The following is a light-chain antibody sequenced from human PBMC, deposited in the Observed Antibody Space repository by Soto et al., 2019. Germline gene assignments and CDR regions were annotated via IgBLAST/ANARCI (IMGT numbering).Light chain of an antibody. Sequence: EIVLTQSPVTLSLSPGERVTLSCRASQSVSSYFAWYQQKPGQAPRLLIYDASNRATGIPARFSGSGSGTDFTLTISSLEPEDFAVYYCHQRSNWPVTFGQGTRVEIK. CDR3: HQRSNWPVT. J-gene: IGKJ1*01. CDR1: QSVSSY. CDR2: DAS. V-gene: IGKV3-11*01.